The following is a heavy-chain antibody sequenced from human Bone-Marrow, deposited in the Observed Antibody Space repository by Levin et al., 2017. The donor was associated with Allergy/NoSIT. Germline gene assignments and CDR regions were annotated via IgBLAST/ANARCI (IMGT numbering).Heavy chain of an antibody. V-gene: IGHV3-23*01. Sequence: GESLKISCAASGFTFRSYVMSWVRQGAGKGLEWVSSISSNGGSTYYADSVMGRFTISRDNSKNTLFLQMNSLRDEDRAVYYCAKEATTSSWWYFDRWGRGTLVTVSS. J-gene: IGHJ2*01. D-gene: IGHD6-6*01. CDR3: AKEATTSSWWYFDR. CDR1: GFTFRSYV. CDR2: ISSNGGST.